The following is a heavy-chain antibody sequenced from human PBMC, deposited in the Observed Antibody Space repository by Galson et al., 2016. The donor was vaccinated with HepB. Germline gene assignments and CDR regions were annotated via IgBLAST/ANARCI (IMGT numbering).Heavy chain of an antibody. Sequence: LRLSCAASAFTFSSFSMNWVRQAPGKGLEWLAHIFSNDEKSYSISLINRLSISKDSSKSQVVLTMTNMEPVDTGTYYCATSATGDFQFSDSDYWGQGTLVTVSS. D-gene: IGHD4-17*01. CDR1: AFTFSSFSM. J-gene: IGHJ4*02. CDR3: ATSATGDFQFSDSDY. CDR2: IFSNDEK. V-gene: IGHV2-26*01.